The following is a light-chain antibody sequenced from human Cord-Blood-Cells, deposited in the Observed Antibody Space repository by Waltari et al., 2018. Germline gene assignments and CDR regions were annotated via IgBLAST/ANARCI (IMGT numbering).Light chain of an antibody. V-gene: IGLV2-23*01. Sequence: QSALTQPASVSGSPGPSITLSCTGTRRDVGRYNLVSWSQQHPGKAPKLMIYEGSKRPSGVSNRFSGSKSGNTASLTISGLQAEDEADYYCCSYAGSSTWVFGGGTKLTVL. CDR1: RRDVGRYNL. J-gene: IGLJ3*02. CDR3: CSYAGSSTWV. CDR2: EGS.